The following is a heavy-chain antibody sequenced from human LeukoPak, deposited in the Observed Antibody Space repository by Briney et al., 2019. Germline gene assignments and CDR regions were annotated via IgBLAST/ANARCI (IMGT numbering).Heavy chain of an antibody. J-gene: IGHJ6*02. V-gene: IGHV3-21*06. CDR2: ISSSSSYI. CDR3: ARDGASIDDQYYGLDV. D-gene: IGHD1-1*01. Sequence: GGSLRLSCAASGFTFSSYSMNWVRQAPGKGLEWVSSISSSSSYIYYADSVKGRFTISRDNDKNTVFLEMNSLRAEDTAVYYCARDGASIDDQYYGLDVWGQGTTVTVSS. CDR1: GFTFSSYS.